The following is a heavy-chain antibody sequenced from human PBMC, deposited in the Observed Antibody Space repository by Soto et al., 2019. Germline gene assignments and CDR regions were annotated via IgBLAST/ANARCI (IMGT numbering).Heavy chain of an antibody. CDR2: FDPEDGET. J-gene: IGHJ4*02. V-gene: IGHV1-24*01. CDR1: GYTLTELS. D-gene: IGHD3-22*01. CDR3: ATEGSVDSSGYYYVPFTFDY. Sequence: VSGYTLTELSMHWVRQATGKGLEWMGGFDPEDGETIYAQKFQGRVTMTEDTSTDTAYMELSSLRSEDTAVYYCATEGSVDSSGYYYVPFTFDYWGQGTLVTVSS.